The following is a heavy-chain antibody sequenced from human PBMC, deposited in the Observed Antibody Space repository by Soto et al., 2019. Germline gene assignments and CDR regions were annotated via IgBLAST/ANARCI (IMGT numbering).Heavy chain of an antibody. CDR1: GGSIRSYN. CDR3: AREGASGFGMDV. D-gene: IGHD1-26*01. V-gene: IGHV4-4*07. Sequence: QVQLQESGPGLVKPSETLSLTCNVSGGSIRSYNWCWIRQPAGKALEWIGRIYTSGTTNYNPSLKSHATILIDTSKNKFSLKLSSVTAADTAVYYCAREGASGFGMDVWGQGTTVTVSS. J-gene: IGHJ6*02. CDR2: IYTSGTT.